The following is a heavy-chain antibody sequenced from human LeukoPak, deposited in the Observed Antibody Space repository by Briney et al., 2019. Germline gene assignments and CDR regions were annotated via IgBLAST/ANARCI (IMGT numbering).Heavy chain of an antibody. CDR1: GGSISSYY. CDR3: ARDLGYGYYFYYYLDV. Sequence: PSETLSLTCTVSGGSISSYYWTWIRQPAGKGLEWIGRIYSSGNTIYNPSLNSRVTISIDMSKNQFSLKLSSVTAADTAVYYCARDLGYGYYFYYYLDVWGKGTTVTVSS. CDR2: IYSSGNT. J-gene: IGHJ6*03. D-gene: IGHD5-18*01. V-gene: IGHV4-4*07.